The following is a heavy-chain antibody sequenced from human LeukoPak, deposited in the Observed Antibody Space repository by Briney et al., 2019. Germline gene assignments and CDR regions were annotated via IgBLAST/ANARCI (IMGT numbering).Heavy chain of an antibody. CDR2: IRYDGSNK. Sequence: GGSLRLSCAASGFTFSSYGMHWVRQAPGQGLEWGAFIRYDGSNKYYADSVKGRFTISRDNSKTTLYLQMYSLRAEDTAVYYCARDGVPIRTIFGMELWGKGTTVPVSS. D-gene: IGHD3-3*01. J-gene: IGHJ6*04. V-gene: IGHV3-30*02. CDR3: ARDGVPIRTIFGMEL. CDR1: GFTFSSYG.